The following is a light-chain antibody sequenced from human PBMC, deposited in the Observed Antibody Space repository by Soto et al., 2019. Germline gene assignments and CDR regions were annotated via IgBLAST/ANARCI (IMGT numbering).Light chain of an antibody. CDR1: SSDVGGYNY. Sequence: QSALTQPRSVSGSPGQSLTISCTGTSSDVGGYNYVSWYQQHPGKVPKVMIYDVDKRPSGVPNRFSGSKSGNTASLTISGLQAEDEADYYCDSYTSSTLYVFGSGTRSPS. CDR3: DSYTSSTLYV. V-gene: IGLV2-11*01. J-gene: IGLJ1*01. CDR2: DVD.